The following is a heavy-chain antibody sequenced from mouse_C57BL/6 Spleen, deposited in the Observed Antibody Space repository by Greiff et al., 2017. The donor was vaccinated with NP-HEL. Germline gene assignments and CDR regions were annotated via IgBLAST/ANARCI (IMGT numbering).Heavy chain of an antibody. CDR3: ARETTTVVKGAMDY. CDR2: ISDGGSYT. Sequence: EVKLVESGGGLVKPGGSLKLSCAASGFTFSSYAMSWVRQTPEKRLEWVATISDGGSYTYYPDNVKGRFTISRDNAKNNLYLQMSHLKSEDTAMYYCARETTTVVKGAMDYWGQGTSVTVSS. CDR1: GFTFSSYA. V-gene: IGHV5-4*01. J-gene: IGHJ4*01. D-gene: IGHD1-1*01.